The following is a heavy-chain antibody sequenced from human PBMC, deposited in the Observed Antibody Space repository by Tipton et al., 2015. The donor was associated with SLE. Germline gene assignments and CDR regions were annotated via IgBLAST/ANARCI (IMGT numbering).Heavy chain of an antibody. CDR3: ARGVGGLDYDSGSYYGNWFDP. D-gene: IGHD3-10*01. J-gene: IGHJ5*02. Sequence: SLRLSCAVSGGSISSSNWCSWVRQAPGKGLEWIGETHHSGTSNYNPSLKSRVTISIDKSKNDFSLKLSSVTAADTAVYYCARGVGGLDYDSGSYYGNWFDPWGQGTLVTVSS. V-gene: IGHV4-4*02. CDR2: THHSGTS. CDR1: GGSISSSNW.